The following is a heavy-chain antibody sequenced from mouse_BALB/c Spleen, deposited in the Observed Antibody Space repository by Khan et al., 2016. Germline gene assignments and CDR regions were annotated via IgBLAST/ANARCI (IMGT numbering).Heavy chain of an antibody. CDR3: ARSYYGYFAMDY. CDR1: GYTFTDYY. J-gene: IGHJ4*01. Sequence: QSGTELPRPGASVKLSCKASGYTFTDYYLHWVKQRTGQGLEWIGEIFPGSGNTYYNEKFKGKASLTADTSSSTAYMQLSSLTSEDSAVYFCARSYYGYFAMDYWGHGASVTVSS. D-gene: IGHD1-2*01. CDR2: IFPGSGNT. V-gene: IGHV1-77*01.